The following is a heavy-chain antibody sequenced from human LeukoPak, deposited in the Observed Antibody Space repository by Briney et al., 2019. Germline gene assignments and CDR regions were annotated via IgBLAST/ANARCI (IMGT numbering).Heavy chain of an antibody. CDR2: IRNDGSKD. CDR1: GFTFRDFG. CDR3: VKGGSSSHNWFDP. J-gene: IGHJ5*02. D-gene: IGHD6-13*01. Sequence: GGTLRLSCAASGFTFRDFGMHWVRQAPGKGLEWVAFIRNDGSKDYYPDSVKGRFTISRDNSRTTLYLQMHSLRIEDTAVYYCVKGGSSSHNWFDPWGQGILVTVSS. V-gene: IGHV3-30*02.